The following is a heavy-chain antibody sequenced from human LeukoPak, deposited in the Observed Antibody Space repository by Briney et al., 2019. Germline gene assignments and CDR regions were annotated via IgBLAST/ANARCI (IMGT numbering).Heavy chain of an antibody. CDR2: IPASGGST. V-gene: IGHV3-23*01. Sequence: GGSLRLSCAASGFTFSSYAMSWVRQAPGKGLEWVSSIPASGGSTYYADSVKGRFTISRDNSKNSLYLQMNSLRAEDTAVYYCAKESSGGWYFDYWGQGTLVTVSS. CDR1: GFTFSSYA. D-gene: IGHD6-19*01. CDR3: AKESSGGWYFDY. J-gene: IGHJ4*02.